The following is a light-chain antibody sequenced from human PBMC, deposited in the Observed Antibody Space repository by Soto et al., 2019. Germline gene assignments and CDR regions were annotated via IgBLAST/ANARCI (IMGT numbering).Light chain of an antibody. CDR2: DAS. Sequence: DTQMTQSPSTLSASVGDRVTITCRASQSISIWLAWYQQKPGKAPKLLIYDASSLESGVPSRFSGSGSGTDFTLTINSLQPEDFATYYCQQAASFPITFGQGTRLEI. J-gene: IGKJ5*01. CDR1: QSISIW. V-gene: IGKV1-5*01. CDR3: QQAASFPIT.